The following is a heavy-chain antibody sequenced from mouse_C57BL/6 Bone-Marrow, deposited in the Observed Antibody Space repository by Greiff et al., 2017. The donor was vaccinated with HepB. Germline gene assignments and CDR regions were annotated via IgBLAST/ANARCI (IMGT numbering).Heavy chain of an antibody. CDR1: GFTFSDYY. V-gene: IGHV5-12*01. J-gene: IGHJ1*03. CDR3: ARPDYGYDWYFDV. D-gene: IGHD2-2*01. Sequence: EVHLVESGGGLVQPGGSLKLSCAASGFTFSDYYMYWVRQTPEKRLEWVAYISNGGGSTYYPDTVKGRFTISRDNAKNTLYLQMSRLKSEDTAMYYCARPDYGYDWYFDVWGTGTTVTVSS. CDR2: ISNGGGST.